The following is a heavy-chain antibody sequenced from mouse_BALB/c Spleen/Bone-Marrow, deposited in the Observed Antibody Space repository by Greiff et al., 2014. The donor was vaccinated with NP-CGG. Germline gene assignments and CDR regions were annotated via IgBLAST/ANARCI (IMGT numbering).Heavy chain of an antibody. CDR2: INNNGGST. V-gene: IGHV5-6-3*01. CDR1: GFTFSSYS. Sequence: DVMLVESGGGLVQPGGSLKLSCVASGFTFSSYSMSWVRQTPDKRLELVATINNNGGSTYYPDSVKGQFTISRDNAKNTLYRQMSSLKSEDTAMYYCARVCGWYFDVWGAGTTVTVSS. J-gene: IGHJ1*01. CDR3: ARVCGWYFDV.